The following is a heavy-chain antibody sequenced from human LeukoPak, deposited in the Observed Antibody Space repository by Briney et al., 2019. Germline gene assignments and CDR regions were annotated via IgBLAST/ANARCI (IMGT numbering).Heavy chain of an antibody. Sequence: GASVKVSCKASGGTFSSYAISWVRQAPGQGLEWVGGIIPIFGTANYAQKFQGRVTITADESTSTAYMELSSLRSEDTAVYYCARSLAYCGGDCYFDYWGQGTLVTVSS. D-gene: IGHD2-21*02. CDR3: ARSLAYCGGDCYFDY. CDR1: GGTFSSYA. J-gene: IGHJ4*02. CDR2: IIPIFGTA. V-gene: IGHV1-69*13.